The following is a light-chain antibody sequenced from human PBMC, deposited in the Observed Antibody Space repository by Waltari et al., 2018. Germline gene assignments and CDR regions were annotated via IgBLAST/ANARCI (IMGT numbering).Light chain of an antibody. CDR3: QQYNTYSWA. Sequence: DIQMIQSPSTLSAYVGDTVTITCRASRALNSWLAWYQQKPGRAPRLLMYKASTLESGVPSRFSGVGARTDYTLTISNLQPADSAIYYCQQYNTYSWAFGQGTKVEIK. J-gene: IGKJ1*01. CDR2: KAS. V-gene: IGKV1-5*03. CDR1: RALNSW.